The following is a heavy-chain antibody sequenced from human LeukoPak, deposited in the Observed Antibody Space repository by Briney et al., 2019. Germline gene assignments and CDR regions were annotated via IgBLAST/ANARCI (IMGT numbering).Heavy chain of an antibody. Sequence: GGSLRLSCAASGFTFSNAWMSWVHQAPGKGLEWVGRIKSKTDGGTTDYAAPVKGRFTISRDDSKNTLYLQMNSLKTEDTAVYYCPARVVVVTRPNDYWGQGTLVTVSS. CDR2: IKSKTDGGTT. J-gene: IGHJ4*02. V-gene: IGHV3-15*01. D-gene: IGHD2-21*02. CDR3: PARVVVVTRPNDY. CDR1: GFTFSNAW.